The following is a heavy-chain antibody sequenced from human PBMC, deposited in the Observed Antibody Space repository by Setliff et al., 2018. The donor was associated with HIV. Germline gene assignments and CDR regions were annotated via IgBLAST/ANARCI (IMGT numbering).Heavy chain of an antibody. CDR1: GFTFSSYA. V-gene: IGHV3-23*01. Sequence: GGSLRLSCAASGFTFSSYAITWVRQAPGKGLEWVSAISGSGDSTFYADSVQGRFTISRDNSKNTLYLQMNSLRAEDTAVYYCARDGTRLLAAMDVWGKGTTVTVSS. CDR2: ISGSGDST. CDR3: ARDGTRLLAAMDV. J-gene: IGHJ6*03.